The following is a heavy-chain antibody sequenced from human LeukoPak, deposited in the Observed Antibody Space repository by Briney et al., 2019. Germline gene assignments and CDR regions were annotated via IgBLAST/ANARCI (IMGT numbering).Heavy chain of an antibody. D-gene: IGHD4-11*01. V-gene: IGHV1-69*04. CDR2: IIPILGIA. CDR3: VRIDYSNAFDI. J-gene: IGHJ3*02. CDR1: GGTFSSYA. Sequence: ASVKVSCKASGGTFSSYAISWVRQAPGQGLEWMGRIIPILGIANYAQKFQGRVTITADESTSTAYMELSSLRSEDTAVYYCVRIDYSNAFDIWGQGTMVTVSS.